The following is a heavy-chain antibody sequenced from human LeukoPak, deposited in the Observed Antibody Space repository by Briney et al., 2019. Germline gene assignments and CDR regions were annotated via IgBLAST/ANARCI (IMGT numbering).Heavy chain of an antibody. CDR3: ARDKGSESYYPFDY. D-gene: IGHD3-10*01. CDR1: GFTFSGYE. V-gene: IGHV3-48*03. Sequence: GGSLRLSCAASGFTFSGYEMNWVRQAPGKGLEWISYISNSGSTVYYADSVKGRFTISRDNAKNSLFLQLNSLRAEDTAVCYCARDKGSESYYPFDYWGQGTLVTVSS. CDR2: ISNSGSTV. J-gene: IGHJ4*02.